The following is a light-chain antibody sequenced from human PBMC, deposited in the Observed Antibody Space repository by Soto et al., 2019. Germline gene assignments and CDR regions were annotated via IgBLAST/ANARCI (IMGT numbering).Light chain of an antibody. CDR2: DVS. V-gene: IGLV2-14*03. CDR1: SSDVGGYNY. J-gene: IGLJ1*01. CDR3: SSYTSSSTLSPYV. Sequence: QSVLTQPASVSGSPGQSITISCTGTSSDVGGYNYVSWYQHHPGKAPKLMIYDVSNRPSGVSNRFSGSKSGNTASLIISGLQAEDEADYYCSSYTSSSTLSPYVFRTGTTATVL.